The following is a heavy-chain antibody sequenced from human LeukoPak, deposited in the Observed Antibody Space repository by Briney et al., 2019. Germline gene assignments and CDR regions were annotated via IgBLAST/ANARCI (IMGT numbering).Heavy chain of an antibody. CDR1: GFTFSSYG. V-gene: IGHV3-33*01. CDR3: ARDWLRSHFDY. CDR2: IWYDGSNK. Sequence: GGSLRLSCAASGFTFSSYGMHWVRQAPGKGLEWVAVIWYDGSNKYYADSVKGRFTISRDNSKNTLYLQMNSLRAEDTAVYYCARDWLRSHFDYRGQGTLVTVSS. D-gene: IGHD5-12*01. J-gene: IGHJ4*02.